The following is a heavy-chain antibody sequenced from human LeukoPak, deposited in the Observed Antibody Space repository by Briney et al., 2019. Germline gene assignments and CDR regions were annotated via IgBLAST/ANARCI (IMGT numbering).Heavy chain of an antibody. CDR3: AKRKHAENSPYRGNWFDP. J-gene: IGHJ5*02. CDR2: ISAYNSNT. Sequence: ASVKVSCKASGYTYTSYGISWVRQAPGQGLEWMGWISAYNSNTNDAQKLQGRVTMTTDTSTSKASMELRSLKTDDPAVYYCAKRKHAENSPYRGNWFDPWGQGTLVTVSS. V-gene: IGHV1-18*01. D-gene: IGHD1-14*01. CDR1: GYTYTSYG.